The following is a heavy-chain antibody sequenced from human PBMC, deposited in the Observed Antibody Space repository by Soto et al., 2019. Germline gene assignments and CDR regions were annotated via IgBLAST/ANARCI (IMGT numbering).Heavy chain of an antibody. J-gene: IGHJ1*01. CDR1: GYTFTSYY. CDR2: INPDNGST. Sequence: ASVKVSCKASGYTFTSYYMHWVRQAPGRGLEWMGIINPDNGSTNYAQKLRGRVTMTRDTSTSTVYMDLTSLRSEDTAVYYCARGLGVGSGLRLQHWGQGTLVTVSS. V-gene: IGHV1-46*04. D-gene: IGHD6-19*01. CDR3: ARGLGVGSGLRLQH.